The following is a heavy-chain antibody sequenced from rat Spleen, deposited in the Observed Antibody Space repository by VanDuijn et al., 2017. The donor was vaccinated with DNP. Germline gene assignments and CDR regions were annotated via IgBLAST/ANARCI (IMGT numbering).Heavy chain of an antibody. CDR2: INKESSTI. CDR3: VRRTTLFDY. V-gene: IGHV4-2*01. CDR1: GFNFNDYW. J-gene: IGHJ2*01. Sequence: EVKLVKSGGGLVQPGRSLKLSCAASGFNFNDYWMGWVRQVPGKGLEWIGEINKESSTINYIPSLKDKFTISRDNAQNTLYLQMSKLGSEDTAIYYCVRRTTLFDYWCQGVMVTVSS.